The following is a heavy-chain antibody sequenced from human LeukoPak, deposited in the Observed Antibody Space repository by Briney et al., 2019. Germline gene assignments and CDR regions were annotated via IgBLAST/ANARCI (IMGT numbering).Heavy chain of an antibody. J-gene: IGHJ6*03. D-gene: IGHD1-14*01. CDR1: GFSLSNYG. V-gene: IGHV3-33*01. Sequence: GGSLRLSCAASGFSLSNYGMHWVRQAPGKGLKWVAALLYDGNTKHYADSGKGRFTISRDISKNTFYLQMNSLTAEDTAVYYCARDHRPEIQYYYMDVWGKGTTVAVSS. CDR3: ARDHRPEIQYYYMDV. CDR2: LLYDGNTK.